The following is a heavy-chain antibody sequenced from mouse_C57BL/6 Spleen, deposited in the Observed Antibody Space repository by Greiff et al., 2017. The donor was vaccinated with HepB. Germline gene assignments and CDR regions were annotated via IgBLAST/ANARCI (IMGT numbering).Heavy chain of an antibody. J-gene: IGHJ2*01. Sequence: QVQLKESGAELARPGASVKLSCKASGYTFTSYGISWVKQRTGQGLEWIGEIYPRSGNTYYNEKFKGKATLTADKSSSTAYMELRSLTSEDSAVYFCARYYDYDEESLFDYWGQGTTLTVSS. CDR3: ARYYDYDEESLFDY. V-gene: IGHV1-81*01. D-gene: IGHD2-4*01. CDR1: GYTFTSYG. CDR2: IYPRSGNT.